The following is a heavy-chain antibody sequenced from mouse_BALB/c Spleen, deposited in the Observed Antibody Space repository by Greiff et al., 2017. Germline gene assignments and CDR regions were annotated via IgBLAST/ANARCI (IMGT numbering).Heavy chain of an antibody. D-gene: IGHD1-1*01. J-gene: IGHJ3*01. Sequence: EVQLVESGGGLVQPKGSLKLSCAASGFTFNTYAMNWVRQAPGKGLEWVARIRSKSNNYATYYADSVKDRFTISRDDSQSMLYLQMNNLKTEDTAMYYCVSPRYGSSCPWFAYWGQGTLVTVSA. CDR3: VSPRYGSSCPWFAY. CDR1: GFTFNTYA. V-gene: IGHV10-1*02. CDR2: IRSKSNNYAT.